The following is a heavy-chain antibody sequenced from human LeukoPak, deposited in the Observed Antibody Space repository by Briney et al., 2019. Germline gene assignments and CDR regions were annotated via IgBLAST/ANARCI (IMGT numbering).Heavy chain of an antibody. V-gene: IGHV4-61*01. D-gene: IGHD6-13*01. CDR3: ARGHYSSSWYVFDY. J-gene: IGHJ4*02. CDR2: IYYSGST. Sequence: PSETLSLTCTVSGGSISSGSYYWSWIRQPRGKGLEWIGYIYYSGSTNYNPSLKSRVTISVDTSKNQFSLKLSSVTAADTAVYYCARGHYSSSWYVFDYWGQGTLVTVSS. CDR1: GGSISSGSYY.